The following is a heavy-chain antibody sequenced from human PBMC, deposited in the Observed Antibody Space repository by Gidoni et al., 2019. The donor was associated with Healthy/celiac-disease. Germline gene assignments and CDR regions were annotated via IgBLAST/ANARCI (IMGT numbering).Heavy chain of an antibody. V-gene: IGHV3-48*01. CDR2: ISSSSSTI. CDR3: ASGAAAGEYFQH. J-gene: IGHJ1*01. CDR1: GFTFSSYS. D-gene: IGHD6-13*01. Sequence: EVQLVESGGGVVQPGGSRRLSCAASGFTFSSYSMNWVRQAPGKGLEWCSYISSSSSTIYYADSVKGRFTISRDNAKNSLYLQMNSLRAEDTAVYYCASGAAAGEYFQHWGQGTLVTVSS.